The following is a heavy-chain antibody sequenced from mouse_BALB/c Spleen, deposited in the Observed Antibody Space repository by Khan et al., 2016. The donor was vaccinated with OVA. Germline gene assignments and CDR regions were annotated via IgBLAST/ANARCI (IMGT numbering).Heavy chain of an antibody. D-gene: IGHD1-1*01. Sequence: QVQLQQSGAELAKPGASVKMSCKASGYTFINYWILWVKQRPGQGLEWIGYITPSTGYTEYNQNFKDKATLTAEQSSSTAYMQLSSLTSEDSAVYYCARRGLRWDFDYWGQGTTLTVSS. CDR1: GYTFINYW. J-gene: IGHJ2*01. CDR2: ITPSTGYT. CDR3: ARRGLRWDFDY. V-gene: IGHV1-7*01.